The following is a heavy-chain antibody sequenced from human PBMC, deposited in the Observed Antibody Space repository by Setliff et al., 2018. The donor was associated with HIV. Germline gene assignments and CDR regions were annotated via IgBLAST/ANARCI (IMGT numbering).Heavy chain of an antibody. CDR2: IYYSGST. CDR1: GGSISSGGYY. CDR3: ARAEGLIFGVEEGAFDI. D-gene: IGHD3-3*01. V-gene: IGHV4-31*03. J-gene: IGHJ3*02. Sequence: PSETLSLTCTVSGGSISSGGYYWSWIRQHPGKGREWIGYIYYSGSTYYNPSLKSRVTISVDTSKNQFSLKLNSVTAADTAVYYCARAEGLIFGVEEGAFDIWGQGTMVT.